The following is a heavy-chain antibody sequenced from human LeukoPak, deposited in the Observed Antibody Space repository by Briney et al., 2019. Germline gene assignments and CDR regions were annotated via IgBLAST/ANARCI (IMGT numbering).Heavy chain of an antibody. CDR3: ARELVSHHYYYYYMDV. V-gene: IGHV4-39*07. J-gene: IGHJ6*03. CDR2: IYYSGST. Sequence: SETLSLTCTVSGGSISSSSYYWGWIRQPPGKGLEWIGSIYYSGSTYYNPSHKSRVTISVDTSKNQFSLKLSSVTAADTAGYYCARELVSHHYYYYYMDVWGKGTTVTVSS. CDR1: GGSISSSSYY.